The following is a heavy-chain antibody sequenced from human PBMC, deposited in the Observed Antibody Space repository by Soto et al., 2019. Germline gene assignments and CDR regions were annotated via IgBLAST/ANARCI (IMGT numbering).Heavy chain of an antibody. CDR3: ARDRLRGYDSSGFYS. CDR2: ITTDKGKT. D-gene: IGHD3-22*01. J-gene: IGHJ4*02. Sequence: ASVKVSCKTSGYTFTSYGSSWVRQAPGQGLEWMGWITTDKGKTTYAQKFQGRVTMTTDTSTSTAYMELRSLKSDDTAIYYCARDRLRGYDSSGFYSWGQGTMVTVSS. CDR1: GYTFTSYG. V-gene: IGHV1-18*01.